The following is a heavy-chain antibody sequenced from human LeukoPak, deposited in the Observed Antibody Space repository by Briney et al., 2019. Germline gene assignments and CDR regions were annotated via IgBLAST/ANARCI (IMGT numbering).Heavy chain of an antibody. D-gene: IGHD3-22*01. CDR2: ISYDGSNK. J-gene: IGHJ4*02. CDR3: AKRGYYDSSGYLDY. CDR1: GFTFSSYW. V-gene: IGHV3-30*18. Sequence: GGSLRLSCAASGFTFSSYWMSWVRQAPGKGLEWVAVISYDGSNKYYADSVKGRFTISRDNSKNTLYLQMNSLRAEDTAVYYCAKRGYYDSSGYLDYWGQGTLVTVSS.